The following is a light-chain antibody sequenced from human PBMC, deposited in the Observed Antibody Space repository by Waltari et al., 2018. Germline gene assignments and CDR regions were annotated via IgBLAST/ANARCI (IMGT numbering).Light chain of an antibody. V-gene: IGKV1-27*01. CDR1: QGISNY. J-gene: IGKJ1*01. CDR2: AAS. CDR3: QKYNSALWT. Sequence: DIQMTQSPSSLSASVGDRVTITCRASQGISNYLAWYQQKPGKVPKLLIYAASTLQAGVPSRFSDSGSGTDFTLTISSLQPEDVATYYCQKYNSALWTFGQGTKVEIK.